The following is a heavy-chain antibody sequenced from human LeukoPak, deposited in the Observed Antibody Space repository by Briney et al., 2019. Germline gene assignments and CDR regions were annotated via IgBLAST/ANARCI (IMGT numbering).Heavy chain of an antibody. CDR1: GGSISSYY. CDR2: IYYSGST. J-gene: IGHJ4*02. D-gene: IGHD3-16*01. V-gene: IGHV4-59*08. CDR3: ARWGYYFDY. Sequence: SETLSLTCTASGGSISSYYWSWIRQPPGKGLEWIGYIYYSGSTNYNPSLKSRVTISVDTSKNQFSLKLSSVTAADTAVYYCARWGYYFDYWGQGTLVTVSS.